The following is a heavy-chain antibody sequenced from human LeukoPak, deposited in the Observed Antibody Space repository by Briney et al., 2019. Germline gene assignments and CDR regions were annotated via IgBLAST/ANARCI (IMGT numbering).Heavy chain of an antibody. Sequence: GGSLRLSCTASGFTFSDYAMSWVRQAPGKGLEWVSDISGFSGNTYYADSVKGRFTISRDNSKSTLYLQMNSLRAEDTATYYCAKDSGFSVSYFSNWGQGLLVTVSS. V-gene: IGHV3-23*01. CDR2: ISGFSGNT. CDR1: GFTFSDYA. D-gene: IGHD1-26*01. CDR3: AKDSGFSVSYFSN. J-gene: IGHJ4*02.